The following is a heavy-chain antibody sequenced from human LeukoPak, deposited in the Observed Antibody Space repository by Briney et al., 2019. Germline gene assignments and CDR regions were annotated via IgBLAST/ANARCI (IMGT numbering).Heavy chain of an antibody. CDR3: AKAPGGLFDP. CDR2: IRYDGSNK. CDR1: GFTFSSYG. D-gene: IGHD1-26*01. V-gene: IGHV3-30*02. Sequence: PGRSLRLSCAASGFTFSSYGIHWVRQAPGKGLEWVAFIRYDGSNKCYADSVKGRFTISRDNSKNTLYLQMNSLRAEDTAVYYCAKAPGGLFDPWGQGTLVTVSS. J-gene: IGHJ5*02.